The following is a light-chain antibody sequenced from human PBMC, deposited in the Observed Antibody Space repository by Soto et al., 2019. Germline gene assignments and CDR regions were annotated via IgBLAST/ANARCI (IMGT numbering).Light chain of an antibody. J-gene: IGLJ2*01. CDR3: SSYGGNDNVV. CDR2: EDN. Sequence: NFMLTQPHSVSESPGKTVIISCTRSSGGIASNSVQWYQQRPGSAPTTVIYEDNQRPSGVPDRFSGSKSGNTASLTVSGLQAEDEADYYCSSYGGNDNVVFGGGTKLTVL. CDR1: SGGIASNS. V-gene: IGLV6-57*04.